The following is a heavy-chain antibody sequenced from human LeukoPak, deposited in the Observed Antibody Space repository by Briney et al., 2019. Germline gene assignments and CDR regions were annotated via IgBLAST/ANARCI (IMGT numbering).Heavy chain of an antibody. D-gene: IGHD5-24*01. V-gene: IGHV4-4*09. Sequence: TSETLSLTCTVSGGSISSYYWSWIRQPPGKGLEWIGYIYTSGSTNYNPSLKSRVTISVDTSKNQFSLKLSSVTAADTAVYYCARGSGWLQLDYWGQETLVTVSS. CDR1: GGSISSYY. CDR2: IYTSGST. CDR3: ARGSGWLQLDY. J-gene: IGHJ4*02.